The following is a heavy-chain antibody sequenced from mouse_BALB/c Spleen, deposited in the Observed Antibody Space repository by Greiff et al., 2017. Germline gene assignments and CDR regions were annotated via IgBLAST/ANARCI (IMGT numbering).Heavy chain of an antibody. D-gene: IGHD2-10*01. Sequence: VQLQESGPGLVAPSQSLSITCTVSGFSLTSYGVHWVRQPPGKGLEWLGVIWAGGSTNYNSALMSRLSISKDNSKSQVFLKMNSLQTDDTAMYYCARGATYYGNGYYFDYWGQGTTLTVSS. V-gene: IGHV2-9*02. J-gene: IGHJ2*01. CDR3: ARGATYYGNGYYFDY. CDR1: GFSLTSYG. CDR2: IWAGGST.